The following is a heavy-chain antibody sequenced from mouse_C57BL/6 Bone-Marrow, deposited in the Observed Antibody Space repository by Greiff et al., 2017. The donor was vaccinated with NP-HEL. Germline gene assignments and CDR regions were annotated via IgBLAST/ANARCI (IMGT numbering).Heavy chain of an antibody. Sequence: QVQLQQPGAELVKPGASVKVSCKASGYTFTSYWMHWVKQRPGQGLEWIGRIHPSDSDTNYNQKFKGKATLTVAKSSSTAYMQLSSLTSEDSAVYYCAIPLLLCQGRGYFDYWGQGTTLTVSS. D-gene: IGHD2-10*01. V-gene: IGHV1-74*01. CDR3: AIPLLLCQGRGYFDY. CDR1: GYTFTSYW. CDR2: IHPSDSDT. J-gene: IGHJ2*01.